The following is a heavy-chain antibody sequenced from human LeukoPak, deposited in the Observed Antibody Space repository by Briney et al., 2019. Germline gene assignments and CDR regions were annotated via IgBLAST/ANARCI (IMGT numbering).Heavy chain of an antibody. D-gene: IGHD3-3*01. V-gene: IGHV1-2*02. CDR3: ARDHDLDY. CDR1: GYTFTVYY. J-gene: IGHJ4*02. CDR2: INPNSGGT. Sequence: ASVTVSFKASGYTFTVYYMHWVRQAPGQGLEWMGWINPNSGGTNYAQKFQGRVTMTRDTSISTAYMELSRLRSDDTAVYYCARDHDLDYWGQGTLVTVSS.